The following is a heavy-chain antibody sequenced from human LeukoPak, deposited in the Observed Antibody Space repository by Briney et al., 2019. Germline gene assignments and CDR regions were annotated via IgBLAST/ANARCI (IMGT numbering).Heavy chain of an antibody. D-gene: IGHD3-16*01. J-gene: IGHJ5*02. Sequence: SETLSLTCAVSGYSITSGFSWGWIRQPPGKGLEWIATISHSGTTDYKSTLESRLTISMDTSKNLFSLRLTSVTAADTAVYYCAREGAVPGIDPWGQGTLATVSS. V-gene: IGHV4-38-2*02. CDR2: ISHSGTT. CDR3: AREGAVPGIDP. CDR1: GYSITSGFS.